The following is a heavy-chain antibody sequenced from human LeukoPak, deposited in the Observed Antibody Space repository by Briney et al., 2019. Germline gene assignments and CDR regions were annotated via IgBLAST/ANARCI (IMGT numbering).Heavy chain of an antibody. V-gene: IGHV3-30*04. CDR1: GFTFSNYA. J-gene: IGHJ3*02. Sequence: GGSLRLSCEASGFTFSNYAMHWVRQAPGKGLEWVAFISYDGNNTYYADSVKGRFTISRDNSKNTLYLQMNSLRTEDTAVYYCARAPAPRIYGSGNSNAFDIWGQGTMVTVSS. CDR2: ISYDGNNT. D-gene: IGHD3-10*01. CDR3: ARAPAPRIYGSGNSNAFDI.